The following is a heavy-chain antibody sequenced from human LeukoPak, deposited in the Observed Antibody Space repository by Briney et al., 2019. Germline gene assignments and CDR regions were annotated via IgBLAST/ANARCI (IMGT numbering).Heavy chain of an antibody. CDR3: ARGAPNYYGSGSYFEDWFDP. CDR2: IYYGGST. D-gene: IGHD3-10*01. Sequence: TSSETLSLTCTVSGGSISSDSYYWGWIRQPPGKGLEWIGSIYYGGSTYYNPSLKSRVTISIDTSKNQFSLKLISVTAADTAVYYCARGAPNYYGSGSYFEDWFDPWGQGTLVTVSS. CDR1: GGSISSDSYY. J-gene: IGHJ5*02. V-gene: IGHV4-39*07.